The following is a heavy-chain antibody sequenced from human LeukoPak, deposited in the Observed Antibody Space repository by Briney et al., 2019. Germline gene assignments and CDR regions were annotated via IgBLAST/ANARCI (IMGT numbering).Heavy chain of an antibody. CDR1: GFTFDDYA. V-gene: IGHV3-43*02. J-gene: IGHJ4*02. D-gene: IGHD3-3*01. Sequence: GGSLRLSCAASGFTFDDYAMHWVRQAPGKGLEWVSLISGDGGSTYYPDSVKGRFTISRDNSKNSLYLQMNSLRTEDTALYYCAKDGKSAYYDFWSGLGVDYWGQGTLVTVSS. CDR3: AKDGKSAYYDFWSGLGVDY. CDR2: ISGDGGST.